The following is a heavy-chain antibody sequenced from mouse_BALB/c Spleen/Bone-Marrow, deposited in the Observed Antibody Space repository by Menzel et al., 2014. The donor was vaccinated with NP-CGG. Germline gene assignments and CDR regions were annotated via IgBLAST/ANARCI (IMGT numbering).Heavy chain of an antibody. CDR3: TRDRYYGNSFAY. D-gene: IGHD2-1*01. Sequence: EVHLVESGGGLVKPGGSLKLSCAASGFTFSSYTMSWIRQTPEKRLEWVATISSGGSYTYYPDSVKGRFTISRDNAKNTLYLQMISLKSEDTAMYYCTRDRYYGNSFAYWGQGTLVTVSA. J-gene: IGHJ3*01. CDR2: ISSGGSYT. CDR1: GFTFSSYT. V-gene: IGHV5-6-4*01.